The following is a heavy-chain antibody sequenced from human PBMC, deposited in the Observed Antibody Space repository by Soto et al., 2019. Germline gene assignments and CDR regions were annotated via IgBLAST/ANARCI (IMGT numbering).Heavy chain of an antibody. V-gene: IGHV4-34*01. Sequence: SETLSLTCGVYGRSFSCYYLSWIRPPPGKGLEWIGEINHSGSTNYNPSLKSRVTISVDTSKNQFSLKLSSVTAADTAVYYCARTGGSGRMRWFDPWGQGTLVTVSS. CDR3: ARTGGSGRMRWFDP. CDR1: GRSFSCYY. D-gene: IGHD6-19*01. J-gene: IGHJ5*02. CDR2: INHSGST.